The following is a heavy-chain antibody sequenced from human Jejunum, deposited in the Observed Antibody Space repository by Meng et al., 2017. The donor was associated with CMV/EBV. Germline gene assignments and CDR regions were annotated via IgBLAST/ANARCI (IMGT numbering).Heavy chain of an antibody. J-gene: IGHJ4*02. CDR2: NYYSGST. V-gene: IGHV4-59*08. CDR3: ARHQNGGTYPLDY. D-gene: IGHD3-16*02. CDR1: CGSISPYY. Sequence: QVLLMRARPVLVKLSDTRSPICAVVCGSISPYYRSCIRQPPGKGLEWIGNNYYSGSTNYTPSLASRVTISVDSSKNQFSLKLSSVTAADTAVYYCARHQNGGTYPLDYWGQGTLVTVSS.